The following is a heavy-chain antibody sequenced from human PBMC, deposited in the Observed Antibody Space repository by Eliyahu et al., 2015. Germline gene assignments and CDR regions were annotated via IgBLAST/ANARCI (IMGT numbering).Heavy chain of an antibody. V-gene: IGHV3-21*01. Sequence: EVQLVESGGGLVKPGGSLRLSXAASGFTFSSYSXNWVRQAPGKGLEWVSSISSSSSYIYYADSVKGRFTISRDNAKNSLYLQMNSLRAEDTAVYYCARDPRSVAGFYYYYGMDVWGQGTTVTVSS. J-gene: IGHJ6*02. CDR1: GFTFSSYS. CDR3: ARDPRSVAGFYYYYGMDV. CDR2: ISSSSSYI. D-gene: IGHD6-19*01.